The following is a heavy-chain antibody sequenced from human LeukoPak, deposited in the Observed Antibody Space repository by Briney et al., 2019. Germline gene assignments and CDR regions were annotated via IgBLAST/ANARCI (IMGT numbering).Heavy chain of an antibody. V-gene: IGHV3-30-3*01. D-gene: IGHD3-22*01. Sequence: GGSLRLSCAASGFTFSSYAMHWVRQAPGKGLEWVAVISYDGSNKYYADSVKGRFTISRDNSKNTLYLQMNSLRAEDTAVYYCARDSDYYDSSGSYFDYWGQGTLVTVSS. CDR3: ARDSDYYDSSGSYFDY. J-gene: IGHJ4*02. CDR2: ISYDGSNK. CDR1: GFTFSSYA.